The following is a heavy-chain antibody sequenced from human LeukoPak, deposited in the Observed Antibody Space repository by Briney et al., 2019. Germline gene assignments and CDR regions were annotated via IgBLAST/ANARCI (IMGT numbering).Heavy chain of an antibody. CDR3: ARDEEAVVVPPEDYYYYMDV. Sequence: GRSLRLSCAASGFTFSSCSMNWVRQAPGKGLEWVSSISSSSSYIYYADSVKGRFTISRDNAKNSLYLQMNSLRAEDTAVYYCARDEEAVVVPPEDYYYYMDVWGKGTTVTISS. CDR2: ISSSSSYI. CDR1: GFTFSSCS. J-gene: IGHJ6*03. V-gene: IGHV3-21*01. D-gene: IGHD2-2*01.